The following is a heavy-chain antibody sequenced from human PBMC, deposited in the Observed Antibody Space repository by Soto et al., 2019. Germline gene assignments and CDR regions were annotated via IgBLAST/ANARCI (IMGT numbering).Heavy chain of an antibody. Sequence: VQLVESGGGVVQPGRSLRLSCAASGFTFSSYVMSWVRQAPGKGLEWVSAISASGGSTYYADSVKGRCTISRDNSKNTVYLQMNSLRADDTAVYYCATTSTGRRFDFWGQGTLVTVSS. D-gene: IGHD3-10*01. CDR2: ISASGGST. J-gene: IGHJ4*02. CDR1: GFTFSSYV. CDR3: ATTSTGRRFDF. V-gene: IGHV3-23*04.